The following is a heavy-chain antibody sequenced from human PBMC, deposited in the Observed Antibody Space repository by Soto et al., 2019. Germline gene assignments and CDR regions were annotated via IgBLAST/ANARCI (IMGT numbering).Heavy chain of an antibody. CDR3: ARSIVVLPAAFY. J-gene: IGHJ4*02. CDR1: GDNVSTNSVT. V-gene: IGHV6-1*01. D-gene: IGHD2-2*01. CDR2: TYYRSKWYY. Sequence: SQTLSLTCAISGDNVSTNSVTWNWIRQSPLRGLEWLGRTYYRSKWYYGYAVSVKSRITINPDTSKNQFSLQLNSVTPEDTAVYYCARSIVVLPAAFYWGLGTLVTVSS.